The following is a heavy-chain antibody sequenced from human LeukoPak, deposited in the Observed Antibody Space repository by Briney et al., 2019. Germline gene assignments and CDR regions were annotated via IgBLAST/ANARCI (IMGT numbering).Heavy chain of an antibody. Sequence: PGGSLRLSCAASGFTFGSYAMSWVRQAPGKGLEWVSAISGSGGSTYYADSVKGRFTISRDNSKNTLYLQMNSLRAEDTAVYYCAKQSGNIVVVPAAIPGRYYYYYMDVWGKGTTVTVSS. D-gene: IGHD2-2*02. J-gene: IGHJ6*03. V-gene: IGHV3-23*01. CDR3: AKQSGNIVVVPAAIPGRYYYYYMDV. CDR1: GFTFGSYA. CDR2: ISGSGGST.